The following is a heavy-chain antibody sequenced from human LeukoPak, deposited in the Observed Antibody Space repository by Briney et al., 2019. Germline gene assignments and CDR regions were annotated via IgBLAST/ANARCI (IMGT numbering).Heavy chain of an antibody. CDR2: IYNSGST. J-gene: IGHJ4*02. Sequence: SETLSLTCTVSGDSFSYFYWSWIRQPPGKGLEWIGYIYNSGSTSYNPSLRSRVTISLDTSKNQFSLKLSSVTAADTAVYYCARRTGDLLDYWGQGTLVTVSS. CDR1: GDSFSYFY. V-gene: IGHV4-59*01. D-gene: IGHD7-27*01. CDR3: ARRTGDLLDY.